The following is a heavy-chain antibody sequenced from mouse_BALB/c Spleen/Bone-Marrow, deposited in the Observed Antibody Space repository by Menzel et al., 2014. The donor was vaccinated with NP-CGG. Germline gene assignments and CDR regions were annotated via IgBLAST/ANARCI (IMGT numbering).Heavy chain of an antibody. J-gene: IGHJ1*01. Sequence: EAQLAESGGGLVQPGGSRKLSCAASGFTFSSFGMHWVRQAPEKGLAGAAYISSGSTAIFYADTVKGRFTISRDNPKNTLFLQMTSLRSEDTAMYYCTRGGDWDDFDVWGAGTTVTVSS. D-gene: IGHD4-1*01. CDR2: ISSGSTAI. CDR3: TRGGDWDDFDV. V-gene: IGHV5-17*02. CDR1: GFTFSSFG.